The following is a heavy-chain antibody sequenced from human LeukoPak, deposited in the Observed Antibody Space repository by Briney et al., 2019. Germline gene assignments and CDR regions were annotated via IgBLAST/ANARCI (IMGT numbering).Heavy chain of an antibody. CDR3: ARFIAAPYYFDY. Sequence: GGSLRLSCAASGFTLSSYSMNWVRQAPGKGLEWVSSISSSRSYIYYADSVKGRFTISRDNAKNSLYLQMNSLRAEDTAVYYCARFIAAPYYFDYWGRGTLVTVSS. D-gene: IGHD6-13*01. V-gene: IGHV3-21*01. J-gene: IGHJ4*02. CDR2: ISSSRSYI. CDR1: GFTLSSYS.